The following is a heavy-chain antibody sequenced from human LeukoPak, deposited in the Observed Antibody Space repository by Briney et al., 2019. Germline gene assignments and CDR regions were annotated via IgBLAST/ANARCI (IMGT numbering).Heavy chain of an antibody. D-gene: IGHD4-17*01. CDR1: GFTFSSFE. CDR2: ISSSGSTI. V-gene: IGHV3-48*03. CDR3: AREGRYYFDY. Sequence: GGSLRLSCAVSGFTFSSFEMHWVRQAPGKGLEWVSYISSSGSTIYYADSVKGRFTISRDNAKNPLYLQMNSLRAEDTAVYYCAREGRYYFDYWGQGTLVTVSS. J-gene: IGHJ4*02.